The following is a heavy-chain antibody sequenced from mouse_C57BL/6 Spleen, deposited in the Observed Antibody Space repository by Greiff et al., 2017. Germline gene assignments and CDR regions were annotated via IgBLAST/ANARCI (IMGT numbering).Heavy chain of an antibody. CDR2: IDPSDSYT. CDR3: ARGYYGSYYYAMDY. J-gene: IGHJ4*01. CDR1: GYTFTSYW. D-gene: IGHD1-1*01. V-gene: IGHV1-50*01. Sequence: QVQLQQPGAELVKPGASVKLSCKASGYTFTSYWMQWVKQRPGQGLEWIGEIDPSDSYTNYNQKFKGKATLTVDTSSSTAYMQLRSLTSEDSAVYYCARGYYGSYYYAMDYWGQGTSVTVSS.